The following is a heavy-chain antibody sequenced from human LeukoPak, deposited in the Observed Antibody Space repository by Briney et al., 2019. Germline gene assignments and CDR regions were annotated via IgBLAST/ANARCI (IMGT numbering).Heavy chain of an antibody. J-gene: IGHJ6*02. D-gene: IGHD2-2*01. CDR1: GFTFSNYA. Sequence: PGRSLRLSCAASGFTFSNYAIHWVRQAPGKGLEWVTIISYDGTNKYYADSVKGRFTISRDNSKNTLYLQMNSLRAEDTAVYYCARDRGTRYYYGMDVWGQGTTVIVSS. CDR2: ISYDGTNK. CDR3: ARDRGTRYYYGMDV. V-gene: IGHV3-30*07.